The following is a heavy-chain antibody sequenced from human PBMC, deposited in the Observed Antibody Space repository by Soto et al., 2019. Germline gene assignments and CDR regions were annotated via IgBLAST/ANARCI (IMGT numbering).Heavy chain of an antibody. J-gene: IGHJ4*02. V-gene: IGHV3-23*01. CDR1: GFTFNSYA. D-gene: IGHD3-22*01. CDR3: AKIHHSDTSGYYRNFDY. Sequence: EAQLLESGGGFVQPGGSLRLSCAASGFTFNSYAMGWVRQAPGKGLEWVSAISSSGGSTYYADSVQGRFTISRDNSKTTLYLEMNGLRAEDTAVYYCAKIHHSDTSGYYRNFDYWGQGTLVTVSS. CDR2: ISSSGGST.